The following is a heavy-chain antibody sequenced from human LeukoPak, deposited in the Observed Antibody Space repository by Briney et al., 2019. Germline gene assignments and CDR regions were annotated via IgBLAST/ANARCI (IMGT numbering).Heavy chain of an antibody. D-gene: IGHD6-13*01. V-gene: IGHV3-9*01. CDR1: GFTFDDYA. CDR3: AKVVGYSSSWREGTHGSFDL. J-gene: IGHJ2*01. CDR2: ISWNSGSI. Sequence: GRSLRLSCAASGFTFDDYAMHWVRQAPGKGLEWVSGISWNSGSIGYADSVKGRFTISRDNAKNSLYLQMNSLRAEDTALYYCAKVVGYSSSWREGTHGSFDLWGRGTLVTVSS.